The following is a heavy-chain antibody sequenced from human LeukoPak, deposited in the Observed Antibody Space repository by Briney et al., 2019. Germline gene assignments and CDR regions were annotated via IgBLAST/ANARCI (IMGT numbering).Heavy chain of an antibody. V-gene: IGHV3-48*01. Sequence: GGSLRLSCAASGFTFSSYSMNWVRQAPGKGLEWVSYISSSSSTIYYADSVKGRFTISRDNAKNSLYLQMNSLRAEDTAVYYCARDGPMVRGVIKVFDYWGQGTLVTVSA. CDR3: ARDGPMVRGVIKVFDY. CDR1: GFTFSSYS. CDR2: ISSSSSTI. D-gene: IGHD3-10*01. J-gene: IGHJ4*02.